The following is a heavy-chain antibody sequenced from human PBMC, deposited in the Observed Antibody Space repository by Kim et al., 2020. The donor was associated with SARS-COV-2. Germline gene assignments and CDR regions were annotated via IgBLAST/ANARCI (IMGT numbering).Heavy chain of an antibody. J-gene: IGHJ3*02. V-gene: IGHV1-69*13. Sequence: SVKVSCKASGGTFSSYAISWVRQAPGQGLEWMGGMIPIFGTANYAQKFQGRVTITADESTSTAYMELSSLRSEDTAVSYCAGGEGTYYYDSSGDAFDIWGHGRIVTASS. D-gene: IGHD3-22*01. CDR1: GGTFSSYA. CDR2: MIPIFGTA. CDR3: AGGEGTYYYDSSGDAFDI.